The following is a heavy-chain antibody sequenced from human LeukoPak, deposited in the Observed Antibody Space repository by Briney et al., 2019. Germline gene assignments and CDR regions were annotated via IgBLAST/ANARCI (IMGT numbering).Heavy chain of an antibody. V-gene: IGHV4-30-2*01. Sequence: SQTLSLTCAVSGGSISSGGYSWSWIRQPPGKGLEWIGYIYHSGSTYYNPSLKSRVTISVDRSKNQFSQKLSSVTAADTAVYYCARGERDGYNYYYFDYWGQGTLVTVSS. CDR3: ARGERDGYNYYYFDY. J-gene: IGHJ4*02. CDR1: GGSISSGGYS. D-gene: IGHD5-24*01. CDR2: IYHSGST.